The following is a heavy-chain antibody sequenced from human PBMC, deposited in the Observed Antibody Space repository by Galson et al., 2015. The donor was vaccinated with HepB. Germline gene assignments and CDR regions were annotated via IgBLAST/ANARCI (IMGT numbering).Heavy chain of an antibody. J-gene: IGHJ6*02. CDR1: GGTFSSYT. D-gene: IGHD2-2*03. CDR3: ARDPMDIVVVPAAILARGMDV. Sequence: SVKVSCKASGGTFSSYTISWVRQAPGQGLEWMGRIIPILGIANYAQKFQGRVTITAEKSTSTAYMELSSLRSEDTAVYYCARDPMDIVVVPAAILARGMDVWGQGTTVTVSS. CDR2: IIPILGIA. V-gene: IGHV1-69*04.